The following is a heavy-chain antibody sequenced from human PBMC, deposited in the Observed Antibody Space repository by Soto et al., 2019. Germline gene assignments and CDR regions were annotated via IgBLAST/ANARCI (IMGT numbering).Heavy chain of an antibody. V-gene: IGHV3-30*18. CDR2: ISYDGSNK. D-gene: IGHD4-17*01. CDR3: AKVKPTVTTLSYADAFDI. CDR1: GFTFSSYG. J-gene: IGHJ3*02. Sequence: GGSLRLSCAASGFTFSSYGMHWVRQAPGKGLEWVAVISYDGSNKYYADSVKGRFTISRDNSKNTLYLQMNSLRAEDTAVYYCAKVKPTVTTLSYADAFDIWGQGTMVTVSS.